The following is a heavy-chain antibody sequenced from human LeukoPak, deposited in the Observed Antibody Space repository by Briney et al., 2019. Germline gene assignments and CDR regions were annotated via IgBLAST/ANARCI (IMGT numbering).Heavy chain of an antibody. CDR2: FDPEDGET. CDR1: GYTLTELS. CDR3: ATFSRRGYVVRGVIEYYFDY. D-gene: IGHD3-10*01. Sequence: ASVKVSCKVSGYTLTELSMHWVRQAPGRGLEWMGGFDPEDGETIYAQKFQGRVTMTEDTSTDTAYMELSSLRSEDTAVYYCATFSRRGYVVRGVIEYYFDYWGQGTLVTVSS. V-gene: IGHV1-24*01. J-gene: IGHJ4*02.